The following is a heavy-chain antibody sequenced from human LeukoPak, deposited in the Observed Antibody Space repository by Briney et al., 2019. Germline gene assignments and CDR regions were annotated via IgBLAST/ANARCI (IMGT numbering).Heavy chain of an antibody. CDR1: GFTFSSYA. CDR3: ARERWLVYYYYGMDV. J-gene: IGHJ6*02. V-gene: IGHV3-30*01. D-gene: IGHD6-19*01. CDR2: ISYDGSNK. Sequence: GRSLRLSCAASGFTFSSYAMHWVRQAPGKGLEWVAVISYDGSNKYYADSVKGRFTISRDNSKNTLYLQMNSLRAEDTAVYYCARERWLVYYYYGMDVWGQGTTVTVSS.